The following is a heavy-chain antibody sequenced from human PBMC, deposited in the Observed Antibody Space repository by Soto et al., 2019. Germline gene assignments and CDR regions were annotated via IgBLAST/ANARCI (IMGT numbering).Heavy chain of an antibody. Sequence: QVQLQQRGAGLLKPSETLSLTCVVSDESFSGYYWSWIRQPPGKGLEWIGDIDHSGSIHYNPSLKSRLTMSVDTSRKHFSLSLGSVTAADAGTYFCSRGRPPRYWGQGTQVTVSS. CDR1: DESFSGYY. V-gene: IGHV4-34*02. CDR2: IDHSGSI. CDR3: SRGRPPRY. J-gene: IGHJ4*02.